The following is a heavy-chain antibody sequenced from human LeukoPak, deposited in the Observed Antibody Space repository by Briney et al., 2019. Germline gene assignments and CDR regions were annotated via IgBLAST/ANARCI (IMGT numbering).Heavy chain of an antibody. Sequence: PSETLSLTCTVSGGSIGSGPYYWSWIRQTPGKGLEWIGTIYYTKNSYCNSSLKSRVTISIDTSKNQFSLKLNSVTAADTAIYYCARRDNSDSSGYFDHWGQGTLVTVSS. V-gene: IGHV4-39*01. J-gene: IGHJ4*02. D-gene: IGHD3-22*01. CDR3: ARRDNSDSSGYFDH. CDR2: IYYTKNS. CDR1: GGSIGSGPYY.